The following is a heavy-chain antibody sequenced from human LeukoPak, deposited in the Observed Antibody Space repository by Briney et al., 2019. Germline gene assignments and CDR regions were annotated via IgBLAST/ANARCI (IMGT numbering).Heavy chain of an antibody. CDR3: ASGLELDY. V-gene: IGHV3-15*07. Sequence: GGSLRLSCAASGFTFSNAWMNWVRQAPGKGLEWVGRIKSKTDGGTTDYAAPVKGRFTISRDNAKNSLYLQMNSLRAEDTAVYYCASGLELDYWGQGTLVTVSS. CDR2: IKSKTDGGTT. J-gene: IGHJ4*02. D-gene: IGHD6-25*01. CDR1: GFTFSNAW.